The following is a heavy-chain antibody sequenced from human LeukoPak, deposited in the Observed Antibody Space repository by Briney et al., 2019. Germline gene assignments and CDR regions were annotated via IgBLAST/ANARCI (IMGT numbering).Heavy chain of an antibody. D-gene: IGHD3/OR15-3a*01. CDR3: TREDWDFDS. CDR1: GFIFRNYG. V-gene: IGHV3-30*02. CDR2: IRYDGS. J-gene: IGHJ4*02. Sequence: GGSLRLSCAASGFIFRNYGTHWVRQAPGKGLEWVACIRYDGSKYADSVKGRFTISRDDSNNMAYLQMDSLKNEDTAVYYCTREDWDFDSWGQGTPVSVSS.